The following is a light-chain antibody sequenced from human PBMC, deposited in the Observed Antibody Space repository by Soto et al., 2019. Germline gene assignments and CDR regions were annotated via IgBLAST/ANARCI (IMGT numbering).Light chain of an antibody. CDR2: KAS. J-gene: IGKJ1*01. V-gene: IGKV1-5*03. CDR1: QSISSW. Sequence: DXXXTQSPSTLSASVGDRVTITCRASQSISSWLAWYQPQPGKAPKLLIYKASSLESGVPSRFSGSGSGTEFTLTISSLQPDDFATYYCQQYNSYSWTFGQGTKVEIK. CDR3: QQYNSYSWT.